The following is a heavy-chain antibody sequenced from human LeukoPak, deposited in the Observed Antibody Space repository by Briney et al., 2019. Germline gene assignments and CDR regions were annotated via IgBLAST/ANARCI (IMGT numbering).Heavy chain of an antibody. CDR2: ISYDGSNK. Sequence: GGSLRLSCAASGFTFSSYAMHWLRQAPGKGLEWVAAISYDGSNKYYADSVKGRFTISRDNSKNTLYLQMSSLRTEDTAVYFCSKGFGQRLVNNWFDPWGQGTLVTVSS. V-gene: IGHV3-30*04. D-gene: IGHD6-13*01. CDR1: GFTFSSYA. J-gene: IGHJ5*02. CDR3: SKGFGQRLVNNWFDP.